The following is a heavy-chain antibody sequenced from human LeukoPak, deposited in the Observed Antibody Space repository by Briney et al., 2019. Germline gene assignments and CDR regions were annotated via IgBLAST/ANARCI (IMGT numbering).Heavy chain of an antibody. V-gene: IGHV5-51*01. J-gene: IGHJ3*02. D-gene: IGHD1-26*01. CDR3: GRPPTERWSYPFDI. CDR1: GYSFTSYW. Sequence: GESLKISCKGSGYSFTSYWIGWVRQMPGKGLEWMGIIYPDDSDTRYSPSFQGQVTISAGKSISTAYLQWSSLKASDTAMYYCGRPPTERWSYPFDIWGQGTMVTVSS. CDR2: IYPDDSDT.